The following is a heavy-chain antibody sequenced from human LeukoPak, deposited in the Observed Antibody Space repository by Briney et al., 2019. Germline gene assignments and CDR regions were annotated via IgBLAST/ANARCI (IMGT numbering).Heavy chain of an antibody. CDR2: ISYIGST. J-gene: IGHJ3*02. CDR3: ARDLVTVTKGFDI. Sequence: SETLSLTCAVSDESFGSHYWTWIRQPPGKGLEWIGYISYIGSTNYNPSLKSRVTISIDTSKNQFSLRLSSVTAADTAVYYCARDLVTVTKGFDIWGQGTMVSVSS. CDR1: DESFGSHY. D-gene: IGHD4-17*01. V-gene: IGHV4-59*11.